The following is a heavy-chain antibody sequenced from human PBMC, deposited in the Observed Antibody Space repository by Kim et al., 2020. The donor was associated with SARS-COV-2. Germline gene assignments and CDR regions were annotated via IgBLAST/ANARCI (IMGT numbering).Heavy chain of an antibody. Sequence: SETLSLTCAVYGGSFSGYYWSWIRQPPGKGLEWIGEINHSGSTNYNPSLKSRVTISVDTSKNQFSLKLSSVTAADTAVYYCARGRMDIYGSGSYYKIGLDYWGQGTLVTVSS. D-gene: IGHD3-10*01. CDR3: ARGRMDIYGSGSYYKIGLDY. CDR1: GGSFSGYY. CDR2: INHSGST. J-gene: IGHJ4*02. V-gene: IGHV4-34*01.